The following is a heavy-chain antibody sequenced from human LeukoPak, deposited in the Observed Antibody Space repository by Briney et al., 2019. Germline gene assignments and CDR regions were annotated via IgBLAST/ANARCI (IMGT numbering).Heavy chain of an antibody. CDR1: EFTFSSYS. Sequence: PGGSLRLSCVASEFTFSSYSMNWVRQAPGKGLEWVSFISGTSSSIYYAESVRGRFTSSRDNAKNSLYLQMNSLRAEDTAVYYCARDRITIFGVVESWGQGTLVTVSS. CDR3: ARDRITIFGVVES. J-gene: IGHJ4*02. V-gene: IGHV3-21*01. CDR2: ISGTSSSI. D-gene: IGHD3-3*01.